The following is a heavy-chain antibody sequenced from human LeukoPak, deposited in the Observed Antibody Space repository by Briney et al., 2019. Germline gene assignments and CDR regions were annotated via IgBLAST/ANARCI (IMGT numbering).Heavy chain of an antibody. V-gene: IGHV1-58*02. Sequence: SVKVSCKAPGFTFTSSAMQWVRQARGQRLEWIGWIVVGSGNTNYAQKFQERVTITRDMSTSTAYMELSSLRSEDTAVYYCAAAPDYYDSSGYHYWGQGTLVTVSS. CDR3: AAAPDYYDSSGYHY. CDR1: GFTFTSSA. J-gene: IGHJ4*02. D-gene: IGHD3-22*01. CDR2: IVVGSGNT.